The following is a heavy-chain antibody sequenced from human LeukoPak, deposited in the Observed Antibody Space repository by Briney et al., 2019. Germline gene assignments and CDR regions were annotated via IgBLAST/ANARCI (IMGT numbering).Heavy chain of an antibody. CDR2: ISSSSSYI. V-gene: IGHV3-21*01. D-gene: IGHD3-3*01. CDR1: GFTFSSYS. J-gene: IGHJ4*02. CDR3: ARGDHTIFGVVMPAPTLDY. Sequence: PGRSLRLSCAASGFTFSSYSMNWVRQAPGKGLEWVSSISSSSSYIYYADSVKGRFTISRDNAKNSLYLQMNSLRAEDTAAYYCARGDHTIFGVVMPAPTLDYWGQGTLVTVSS.